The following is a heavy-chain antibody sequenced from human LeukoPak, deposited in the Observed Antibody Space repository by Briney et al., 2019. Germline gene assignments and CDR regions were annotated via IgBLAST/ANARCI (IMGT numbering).Heavy chain of an antibody. J-gene: IGHJ1*01. Sequence: PETLSLTCTVSNGSFSSNYWSWMRQAAGKGLEWIGRIYTSGNTKYSPSLQSRVSMSVDTSKRQFSLHLSSVTAADTATYYCVRDRQAVRYFQYWGQGILVTVSS. CDR3: VRDRQAVRYFQY. CDR2: IYTSGNT. V-gene: IGHV4-4*07. CDR1: NGSFSSNY.